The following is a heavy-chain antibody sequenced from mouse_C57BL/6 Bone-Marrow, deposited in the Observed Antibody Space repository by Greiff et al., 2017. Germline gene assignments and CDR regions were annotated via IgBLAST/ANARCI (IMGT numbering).Heavy chain of an antibody. J-gene: IGHJ3*01. CDR3: ARWDYYGSSGVAY. Sequence: QVQLKQPGAELVRPGTSVKLSCKASGYTFTSYWMHWVKQRPGQGLEWIGVIDPSDSYTNYNQKFKGKATLTVDTSSSTAYMQLSSLTSEDSAVYYFARWDYYGSSGVAYWGRGTLVTVSA. V-gene: IGHV1-59*01. D-gene: IGHD1-1*01. CDR1: GYTFTSYW. CDR2: IDPSDSYT.